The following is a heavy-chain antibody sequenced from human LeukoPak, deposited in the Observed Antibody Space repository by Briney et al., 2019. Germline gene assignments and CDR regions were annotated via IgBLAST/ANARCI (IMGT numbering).Heavy chain of an antibody. CDR2: ISYDGSNK. J-gene: IGHJ6*03. CDR3: ARDQGPPDYYYYMDV. CDR1: GFTFSSYA. Sequence: PWRSLRLSCAASGFTFSSYAMHWVRQAPGKGLEWVAVISYDGSNKYYADSVKGRFTISRDNSKNTLYLQMNSLRAEDTAVYYCARDQGPPDYYYYMDVWGKGTTVTVSS. V-gene: IGHV3-30*04.